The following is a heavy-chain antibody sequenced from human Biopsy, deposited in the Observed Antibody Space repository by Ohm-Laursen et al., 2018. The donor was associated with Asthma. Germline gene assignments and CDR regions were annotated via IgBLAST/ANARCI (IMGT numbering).Heavy chain of an antibody. Sequence: SLRLSCTASGFTFGDYWMSWVRQVPGQGLEWVANIKHDGSEKNHVDSLKGRFTISRDNAKNLLFLQMNSLRTEDTAVHYCARTFHFWSPYHAEHYQLWGQGTLVTVSS. D-gene: IGHD3-3*01. V-gene: IGHV3-7*01. CDR3: ARTFHFWSPYHAEHYQL. J-gene: IGHJ1*01. CDR2: IKHDGSEK. CDR1: GFTFGDYW.